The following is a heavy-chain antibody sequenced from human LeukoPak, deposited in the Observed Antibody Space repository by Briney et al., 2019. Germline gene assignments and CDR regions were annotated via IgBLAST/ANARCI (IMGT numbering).Heavy chain of an antibody. D-gene: IGHD3-22*01. CDR2: IYYSGST. CDR1: GGSISSYY. CDR3: ATYYYDSSGYYYFDY. V-gene: IGHV4-59*01. J-gene: IGHJ4*02. Sequence: PSETLSLTCTASGGSISSYYWSWIRQPPGKGLEWIGYIYYSGSTNYNPSLKSRVTISVDTSKNQYSLKLSSVTAADTAVYYCATYYYDSSGYYYFDYWGQGTLVTVSS.